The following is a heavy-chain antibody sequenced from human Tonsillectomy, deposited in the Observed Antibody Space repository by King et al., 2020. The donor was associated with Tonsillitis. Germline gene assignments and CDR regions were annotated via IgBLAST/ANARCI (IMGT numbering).Heavy chain of an antibody. CDR1: GFTFSSYA. V-gene: IGHV3-23*04. Sequence: VQLVESGGGLVQPGGSLRLSCAASGFTFSSYAMSWVRQAPGKGLEWVSAGSGSGGSTYYADSVKGRFTISRDSSKNTLYLQMNSLRAEDTAVYYCAKPREYPSYYFDYWGQGTLVTVSS. D-gene: IGHD2/OR15-2a*01. CDR3: AKPREYPSYYFDY. J-gene: IGHJ4*02. CDR2: GSGSGGST.